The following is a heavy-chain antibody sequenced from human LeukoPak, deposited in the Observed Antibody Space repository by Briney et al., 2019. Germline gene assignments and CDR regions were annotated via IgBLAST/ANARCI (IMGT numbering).Heavy chain of an antibody. D-gene: IGHD3-3*01. Sequence: PSETLSLTCTVSGGSISSSSYYWGWIRQPPGKGLEWIWSIYYSGSTYYNPSLKSRVTISVDTSKNQFSLKLSSVTAADTAVYYCARRRVGVVIYYYYYYMDVWGKGTTVTVSS. V-gene: IGHV4-39*01. CDR3: ARRRVGVVIYYYYYYMDV. CDR2: IYYSGST. J-gene: IGHJ6*03. CDR1: GGSISSSSYY.